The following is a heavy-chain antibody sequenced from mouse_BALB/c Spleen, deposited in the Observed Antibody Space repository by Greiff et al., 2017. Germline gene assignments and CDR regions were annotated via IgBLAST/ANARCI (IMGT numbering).Heavy chain of an antibody. D-gene: IGHD1-1*01. CDR2: ISSGGSYT. V-gene: IGHV5-6*01. J-gene: IGHJ4*01. CDR3: ARHGDYSYYAMDY. Sequence: EVKVVESGGDLVKPGGSLKLSCAASGFTFSSYGMSWVRQTPDKRLEWVATISSGGSYTYYQDTVKGRFTISRDNAKNTLYLQMSSLKSEDTAMYYGARHGDYSYYAMDYGGQGTSVTVSS. CDR1: GFTFSSYG.